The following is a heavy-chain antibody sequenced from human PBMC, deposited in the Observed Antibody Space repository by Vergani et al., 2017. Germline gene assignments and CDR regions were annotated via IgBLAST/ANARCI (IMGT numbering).Heavy chain of an antibody. Sequence: QVQLVESGGGLVKPGGSLRLSCAASGFTFSDYYMSWIRQAPGKGLEWVSYISSSGSTIYYADSVKGRFTISRDNAKNSLYLQMNSLRAEDTALYYCAKDMSTYYWMAHGYYYGMDVWGQGTTVTVSS. V-gene: IGHV3-11*01. J-gene: IGHJ6*02. CDR2: ISSSGSTI. CDR3: AKDMSTYYWMAHGYYYGMDV. CDR1: GFTFSDYY. D-gene: IGHD2-8*01.